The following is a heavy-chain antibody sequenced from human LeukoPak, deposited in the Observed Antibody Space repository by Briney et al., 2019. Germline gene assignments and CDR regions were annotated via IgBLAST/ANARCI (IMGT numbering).Heavy chain of an antibody. V-gene: IGHV4-34*01. CDR2: INHSGST. CDR1: GGSFSGYY. J-gene: IGHJ5*02. CDR3: ARGGFWSGYYTGRDYDWFDP. D-gene: IGHD3-3*01. Sequence: SETLSLTCAVYGGSFSGYYWSWIRQPPGKGLEWIGEINHSGSTNYNPSLKSGVTISVDTSKNQFSLKLSSVTAADTAVYYCARGGFWSGYYTGRDYDWFDPWGQGTLVTVSS.